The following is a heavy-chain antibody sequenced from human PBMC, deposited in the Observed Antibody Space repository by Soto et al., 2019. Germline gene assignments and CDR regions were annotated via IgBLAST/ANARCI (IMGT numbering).Heavy chain of an antibody. Sequence: SETLSLTCPVSGGSISSHYWSWIRQPPGKGLEWIGYIYYSGSTNYNPSLKSRVTISVDTSKNQFSLKLSSVTAADTAVYYCARDKGALGFYYDSSGLRPDYYYYGMDVWGQGTTVTVSS. J-gene: IGHJ6*02. D-gene: IGHD3-22*01. CDR3: ARDKGALGFYYDSSGLRPDYYYYGMDV. V-gene: IGHV4-59*11. CDR2: IYYSGST. CDR1: GGSISSHY.